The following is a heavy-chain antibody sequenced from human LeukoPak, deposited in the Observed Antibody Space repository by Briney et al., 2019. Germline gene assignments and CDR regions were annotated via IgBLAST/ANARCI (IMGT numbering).Heavy chain of an antibody. D-gene: IGHD6-19*01. Sequence: GGSLRLSCAASGFTFSSYAMSWVRQAPGRGLEWVSAISGSGGSTYYADSVKGRFTISRDNSKNTLYLQMNSLRAEDTAVYYCAGRRLDYFDYWGQGTLVTVSS. CDR2: ISGSGGST. CDR3: AGRRLDYFDY. V-gene: IGHV3-23*01. CDR1: GFTFSSYA. J-gene: IGHJ4*02.